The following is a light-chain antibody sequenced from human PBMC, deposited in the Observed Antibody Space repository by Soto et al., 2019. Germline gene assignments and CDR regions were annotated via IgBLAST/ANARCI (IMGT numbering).Light chain of an antibody. CDR1: SGHSTYT. V-gene: IGLV4-69*01. CDR2: LNSDGSH. Sequence: QSALTQSPSASASLGASVKLTCTLSSGHSTYTIAWHQQQPQKGPRYLMNLNSDGSHSKGDGIPDRFSGSSSGAERYLTISSLQSEDEADYYCQTWGTGIRVFGGGTKLTVL. J-gene: IGLJ2*01. CDR3: QTWGTGIRV.